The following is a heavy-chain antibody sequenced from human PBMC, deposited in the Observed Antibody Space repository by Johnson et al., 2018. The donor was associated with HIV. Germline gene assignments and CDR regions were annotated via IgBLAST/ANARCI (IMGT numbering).Heavy chain of an antibody. CDR1: GFTFDDYA. V-gene: IGHV3-43D*03. Sequence: VQLVESGGVVVQPGGSLRLSCAASGFTFDDYAMHWVRQAPGKGLEWVSLISWDGGSTYYADSVKGRFTISIDNSNNSLYLQMNSLSAEDTAVYYCAKAGPRECSSSLDAFDIWGQGTMVTVSS. CDR2: ISWDGGST. J-gene: IGHJ3*02. CDR3: AKAGPRECSSSLDAFDI. D-gene: IGHD6-6*01.